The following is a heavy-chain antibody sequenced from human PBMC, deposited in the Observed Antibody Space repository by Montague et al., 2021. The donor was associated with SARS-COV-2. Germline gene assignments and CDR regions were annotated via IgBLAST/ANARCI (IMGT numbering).Heavy chain of an antibody. CDR2: TYYRSRRSN. Sequence: CAISGDSVSGNSSTCHWMRQSPPRALEGLGRTYYRSRRSNDYAVSVRSRIIINTDTSTNQFSLQLSSVTPEDTAVYFCARGRWAVGGSFDYWGQGTLVTVSS. J-gene: IGHJ4*02. CDR3: ARGRWAVGGSFDY. V-gene: IGHV6-1*01. CDR1: GDSVSGNSST. D-gene: IGHD1-26*01.